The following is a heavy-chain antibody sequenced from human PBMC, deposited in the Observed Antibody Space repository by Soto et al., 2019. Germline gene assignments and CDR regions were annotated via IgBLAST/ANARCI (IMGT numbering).Heavy chain of an antibody. V-gene: IGHV3-23*01. CDR3: AKGSGNIRPYGMDV. Sequence: GGSLRLSCAAAGLTFSNHAMSWVRQAPGKGLEWVSTIRGSGGTIYYADSVKGRFTISRDNSKNALWLQMNSLRAEDTALYYCAKGSGNIRPYGMDVWGQGTTVTVSS. CDR1: GLTFSNHA. CDR2: IRGSGGTI. J-gene: IGHJ6*02.